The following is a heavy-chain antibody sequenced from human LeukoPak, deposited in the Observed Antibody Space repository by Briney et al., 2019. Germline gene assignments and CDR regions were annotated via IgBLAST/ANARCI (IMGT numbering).Heavy chain of an antibody. CDR3: AKDRALWYSSSWYEADY. CDR2: ISYDGSNK. V-gene: IGHV3-30*18. Sequence: GGSLRLSCAASGFTFSSYGMHWVRQAPGKGLEWVAVISYDGSNKYYADSVKGRFTISRDNSKNTLYLQMNSLRAEDTAVYYCAKDRALWYSSSWYEADYWGQGTLVTVSS. J-gene: IGHJ4*02. D-gene: IGHD6-13*01. CDR1: GFTFSSYG.